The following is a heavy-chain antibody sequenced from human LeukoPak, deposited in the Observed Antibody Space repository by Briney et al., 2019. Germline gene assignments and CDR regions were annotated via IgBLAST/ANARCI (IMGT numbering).Heavy chain of an antibody. CDR1: GFIFSSYA. V-gene: IGHV3-23*01. CDR3: AKYVTPPGTYYYGLDV. D-gene: IGHD6-13*01. CDR2: ISGSGDAT. Sequence: GGSLRLSCAASGFIFSSYAMNWVRRAPGKGLEWVPGISGSGDATSYADPVKGRFTISRDNSKNTLYLQMNSLRGDDTAVHYCAKYVTPPGTYYYGLDVWGQGTTVTLSS. J-gene: IGHJ6*02.